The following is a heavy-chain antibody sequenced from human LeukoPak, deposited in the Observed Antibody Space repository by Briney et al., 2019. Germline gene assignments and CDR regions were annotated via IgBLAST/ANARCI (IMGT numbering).Heavy chain of an antibody. Sequence: GGSLRLSCAASGFTLSDYAMNWVRQAPGEGLEWLSAISGSDGHTFYADSVKGRFTLSRDNAKNTLYLQMNNLRADDTAIYYCAKVPWVGTITWGQGTLVIVSS. CDR3: AKVPWVGTIT. CDR1: GFTLSDYA. D-gene: IGHD1-26*01. J-gene: IGHJ4*02. V-gene: IGHV3-23*01. CDR2: ISGSDGHT.